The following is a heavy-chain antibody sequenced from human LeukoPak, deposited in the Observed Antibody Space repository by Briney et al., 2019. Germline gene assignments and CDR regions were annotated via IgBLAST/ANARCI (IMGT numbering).Heavy chain of an antibody. CDR3: ARDLRPQEWNDFDY. CDR1: GGTFSSYA. V-gene: IGHV1-69*01. D-gene: IGHD1-1*01. Sequence: SVKVSCKASGGTFSSYAISWVRQAPGQGLEWMGGIIPIFGTANYAQKFQGRVTITADESTSTAYMELSSLRPDDTAVYYCARDLRPQEWNDFDYWGQGTLVTVSS. J-gene: IGHJ4*02. CDR2: IIPIFGTA.